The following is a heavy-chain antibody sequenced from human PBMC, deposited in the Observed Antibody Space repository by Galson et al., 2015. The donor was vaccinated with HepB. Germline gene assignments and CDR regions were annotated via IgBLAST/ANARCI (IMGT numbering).Heavy chain of an antibody. J-gene: IGHJ4*02. Sequence: SVKVSCKVSGGTFSTYAISWVRQAPVQGLEWMGGVIPIFGTAHYAQKFLGRVTITADESTSTAYMELNSVRSEDTAVYYCARVFSADPSLQYFFYWGQGTLVRVSS. CDR3: ARVFSADPSLQYFFY. CDR2: VIPIFGTA. CDR1: GGTFSTYA. V-gene: IGHV1-69*13. D-gene: IGHD2/OR15-2a*01.